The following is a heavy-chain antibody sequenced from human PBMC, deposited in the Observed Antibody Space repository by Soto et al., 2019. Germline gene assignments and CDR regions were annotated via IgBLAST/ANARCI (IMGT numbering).Heavy chain of an antibody. D-gene: IGHD2-2*01. CDR2: INPSGGST. CDR3: ARDPEYQLPNPYFDY. CDR1: GYTFTSYY. V-gene: IGHV1-46*03. J-gene: IGHJ4*02. Sequence: QVQLVQSGAEVKKPGASVKVSCKASGYTFTSYYMHWVRQAPGQGLEWMGIINPSGGSTSYARKYRCRVTMTRDTSTSTVYMELGSLRSEDTAVYYCARDPEYQLPNPYFDYWGQGTLVTVSS.